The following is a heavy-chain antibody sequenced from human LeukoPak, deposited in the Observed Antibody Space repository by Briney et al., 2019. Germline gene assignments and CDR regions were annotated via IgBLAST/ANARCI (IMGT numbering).Heavy chain of an antibody. CDR1: GFTFSSYA. V-gene: IGHV3-30-3*02. CDR3: AKWIGGEGDSIAAADY. Sequence: GGSLRLSCAASGFTFSSYAMHWVRQAPGKGLEWVAVISYDGSNKYYADSVKGRFTISRDNSKNTLYLQMNSLRAEDTAVYYCAKWIGGEGDSIAAADYWGQGTLVTVSS. CDR2: ISYDGSNK. J-gene: IGHJ4*02. D-gene: IGHD6-13*01.